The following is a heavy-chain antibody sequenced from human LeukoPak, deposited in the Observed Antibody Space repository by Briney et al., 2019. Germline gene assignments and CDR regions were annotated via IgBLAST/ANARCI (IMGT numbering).Heavy chain of an antibody. CDR3: ARARYPSGDYGGGSEY. Sequence: PSETLSLTCAVYGWSFSGYYWSWIRQPPGKGLEWVGEINHSGSTNYNLCLKSGVTISLDTPQNQFSLKLSSVAAADTAVYYWARARYPSGDYGGGSEYWGQGTMVTASS. D-gene: IGHD2-21*01. CDR2: INHSGST. J-gene: IGHJ4*02. V-gene: IGHV4-34*01. CDR1: GWSFSGYY.